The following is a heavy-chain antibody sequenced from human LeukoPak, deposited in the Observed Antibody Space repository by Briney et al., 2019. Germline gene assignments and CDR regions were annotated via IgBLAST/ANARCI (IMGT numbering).Heavy chain of an antibody. J-gene: IGHJ5*02. Sequence: ASVKVSCKASGYTFTSYDINWVRQATGQGLEWMGWMNPNSGNTGYAQKFQGRGTMTRNTSISTAYMELKSLRSEDTAVYYCAREGPRYCSSTSCGWFDPWGQGTLVTVSS. V-gene: IGHV1-8*01. CDR3: AREGPRYCSSTSCGWFDP. CDR1: GYTFTSYD. D-gene: IGHD2-2*01. CDR2: MNPNSGNT.